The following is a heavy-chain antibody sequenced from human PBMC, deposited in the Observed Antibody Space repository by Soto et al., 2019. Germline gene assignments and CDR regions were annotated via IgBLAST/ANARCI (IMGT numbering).Heavy chain of an antibody. J-gene: IGHJ6*02. CDR1: GDSISRGDYS. CDR2: IYHSGTT. V-gene: IGHV4-30-2*01. CDR3: ASLSPATFSGMDV. Sequence: QLQLQESGSGLVRPSQTLSLTCAVSGDSISRGDYSWNWIRQPPGKGLEWIGNIYHSGTTSYNPSLKSRLTISVDRSENQFSLRLTSVTAAVSAVYYCASLSPATFSGMDVWGQGTTVTVSS. D-gene: IGHD1-26*01.